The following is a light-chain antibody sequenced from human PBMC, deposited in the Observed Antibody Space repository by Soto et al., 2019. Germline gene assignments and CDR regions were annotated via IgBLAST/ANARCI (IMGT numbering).Light chain of an antibody. CDR2: EVS. Sequence: QSVLTQPPSASGSPGQSVTISCTGTSSDVGGYNYVSWYQHHPGKAPKLMIYEVSKRPSGVPDRFSGSKSGNTASLTVSGLQAEYEADYYCSSYAGSFSWVFGGGTQLTV. V-gene: IGLV2-8*01. CDR3: SSYAGSFSWV. J-gene: IGLJ2*01. CDR1: SSDVGGYNY.